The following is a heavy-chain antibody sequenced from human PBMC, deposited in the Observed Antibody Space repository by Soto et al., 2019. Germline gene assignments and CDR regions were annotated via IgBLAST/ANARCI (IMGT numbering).Heavy chain of an antibody. CDR2: ISYDGSNK. Sequence: QVQLVESGGGVVQPGRSLRLSCAASGFTFSSYGMHWVRQAPGKGLEWVAVISYDGSNKYYADSVKGRFTISRDNSKNTLYLQMNSLRAEDTAVYYCAKVSGQGPYYYYGMDVWGQGTTVTVSS. J-gene: IGHJ6*02. V-gene: IGHV3-30*18. CDR1: GFTFSSYG. CDR3: AKVSGQGPYYYYGMDV. D-gene: IGHD3-3*02.